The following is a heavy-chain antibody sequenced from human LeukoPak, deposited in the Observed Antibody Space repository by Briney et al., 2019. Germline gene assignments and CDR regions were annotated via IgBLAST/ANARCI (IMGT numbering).Heavy chain of an antibody. J-gene: IGHJ3*02. CDR1: GGSISSGSYY. V-gene: IGHV4-61*02. Sequence: PSETLSLTCTVSGGSISSGSYYWSWIRQPAGKGLEWIGRIYTSGSTNYNPSLKSRVTISVDTSKNQFSLKLSSVTAADTAVYYGPRDLRMGDSSGYYYSAAFDIWGQGTMVTVSS. CDR2: IYTSGST. CDR3: PRDLRMGDSSGYYYSAAFDI. D-gene: IGHD3-22*01.